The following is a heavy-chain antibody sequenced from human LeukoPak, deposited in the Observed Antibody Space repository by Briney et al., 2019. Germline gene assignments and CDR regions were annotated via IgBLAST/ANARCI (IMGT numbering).Heavy chain of an antibody. D-gene: IGHD6-19*01. V-gene: IGHV1-69*06. CDR1: GGTFSSYD. CDR2: IIPIFGTA. J-gene: IGHJ6*03. CDR3: AREGAVAGDYYYYYMDV. Sequence: PWASVKVSCKASGGTFSSYDISWVRQAPGQGLEWMGGIIPIFGTANYAQKFQGRVTITADKSTSTAYMELRSLRSDDTAVYYCAREGAVAGDYYYYYMDVWGKGTTVTVSS.